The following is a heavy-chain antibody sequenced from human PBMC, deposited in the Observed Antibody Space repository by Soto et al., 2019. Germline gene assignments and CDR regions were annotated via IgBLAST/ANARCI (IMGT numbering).Heavy chain of an antibody. CDR2: IKQDGSEK. V-gene: IGHV3-7*01. CDR3: ANSGRALRPWSNDAFDI. CDR1: GFTFSSYW. J-gene: IGHJ3*02. D-gene: IGHD1-26*01. Sequence: EVQLVESGGGLVQPGGSLRLSCAASGFTFSSYWMSWVRQAPGKGLEWVANIKQDGSEKYYVDSVKGRFTISRDNAKNSLYLQMNSLRAEDTAVYYWANSGRALRPWSNDAFDIGGQGKMVTVSS.